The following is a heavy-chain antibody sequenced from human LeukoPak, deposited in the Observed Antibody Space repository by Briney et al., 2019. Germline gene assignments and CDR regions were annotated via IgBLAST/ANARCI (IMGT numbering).Heavy chain of an antibody. CDR1: GFTFSSYA. Sequence: GGSLRLSCAASGFTFSSYAMSWVRRAPGKGLEWVSAISGSGGSTYYADSVKGRFTISRDNSKNTLYLQMNSLRAEDTAVYYCAKPRARILEWLFATDYWGQGTLVTVSS. J-gene: IGHJ4*02. CDR2: ISGSGGST. CDR3: AKPRARILEWLFATDY. D-gene: IGHD3-3*01. V-gene: IGHV3-23*01.